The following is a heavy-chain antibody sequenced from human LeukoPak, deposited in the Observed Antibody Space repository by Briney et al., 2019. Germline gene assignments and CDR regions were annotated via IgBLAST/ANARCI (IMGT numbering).Heavy chain of an antibody. D-gene: IGHD1-20*01. CDR3: VRALTGSEDF. J-gene: IGHJ4*02. Sequence: PGGSLRLSCAASGFTFSDYYMSWIRQAPGKGLEWVSYISSSGSTIYYADSVKGRFTVSRDNAKNTLYLQMNSLRVEDTAVYYCVRALTGSEDFWGQGTLVTVSS. CDR1: GFTFSDYY. V-gene: IGHV3-11*04. CDR2: ISSSGSTI.